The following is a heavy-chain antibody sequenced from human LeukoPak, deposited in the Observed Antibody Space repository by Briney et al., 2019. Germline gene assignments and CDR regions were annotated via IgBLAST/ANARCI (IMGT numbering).Heavy chain of an antibody. J-gene: IGHJ3*02. CDR3: ARGRVVPAANDAFDI. V-gene: IGHV4-4*07. D-gene: IGHD2-2*01. CDR1: GGSISSYY. Sequence: SETLSLTCTVSGGSISSYYWSWIRQPAGKGLKWIGRIYTSGSTNYNPSLKSRVTMSVDTSKNQFSLKLSSVTAADTAAYYCARGRVVPAANDAFDIWGQGTMVTVSS. CDR2: IYTSGST.